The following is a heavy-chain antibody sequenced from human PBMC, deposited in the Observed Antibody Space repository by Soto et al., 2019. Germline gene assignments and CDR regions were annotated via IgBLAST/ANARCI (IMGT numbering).Heavy chain of an antibody. CDR2: IIPISGTA. V-gene: IGHV1-69*05. D-gene: IGHD2-15*01. CDR1: GGTFTSYA. J-gene: IGHJ5*02. Sequence: QVQLVQSGAEVKKPGSSVKVSCKASGGTFTSYAISWVRQAPGQGLEWMGGIIPISGTANYAQKFQGRVTITTDAATSTAYLEQRSLGSEDTAVHYCAREVVVAATGWFDPWGKGTLVPVSS. CDR3: AREVVVAATGWFDP.